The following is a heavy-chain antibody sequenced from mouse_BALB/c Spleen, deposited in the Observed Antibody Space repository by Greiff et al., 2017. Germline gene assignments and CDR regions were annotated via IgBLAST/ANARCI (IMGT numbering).Heavy chain of an antibody. D-gene: IGHD1-1*01. Sequence: VQLQQSGAELVKPGASVKLSCTASGYSFTEYIIHWVKQRSGQGLAWIGWFYPGSGSIKYNEKFKDKATLTADKSSSTVYMELSRLTSEDSAVYVWARHEDPHITTVVPAGFAYWGQGTLVTVSA. CDR3: ARHEDPHITTVVPAGFAY. J-gene: IGHJ3*01. CDR1: GYSFTEYI. CDR2: FYPGSGSI. V-gene: IGHV1-62-2*01.